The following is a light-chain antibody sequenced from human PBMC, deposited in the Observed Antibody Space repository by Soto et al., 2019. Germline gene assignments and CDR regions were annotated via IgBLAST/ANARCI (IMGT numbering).Light chain of an antibody. CDR3: QQYNSYPWT. V-gene: IGKV1-5*03. Sequence: DIQMTQSPSTLSASLGDRVTITCRASQSISGWFAWYQQKPGKAPKLLIYKASSLESGVPSRFTGSGSGTEFTLTISSLKHDDFATYYCQQYNSYPWTFGQGTKVDI. CDR2: KAS. J-gene: IGKJ1*01. CDR1: QSISGW.